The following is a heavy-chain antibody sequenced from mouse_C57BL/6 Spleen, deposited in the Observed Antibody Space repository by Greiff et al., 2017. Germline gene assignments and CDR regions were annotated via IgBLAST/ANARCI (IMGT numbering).Heavy chain of an antibody. J-gene: IGHJ3*01. Sequence: QVQLQQPGAELVKPGASVKMSCKASGYTFTSYWITWVKQRPGQGLEWIGDIYPGSGSTNYNEKFKSKATLTVDTSSSTAYMQLSSVTSEDSAVYYCAREGGYYAGFAYWGQGTLVTVSA. CDR3: AREGGYYAGFAY. D-gene: IGHD2-3*01. CDR2: IYPGSGST. V-gene: IGHV1-55*01. CDR1: GYTFTSYW.